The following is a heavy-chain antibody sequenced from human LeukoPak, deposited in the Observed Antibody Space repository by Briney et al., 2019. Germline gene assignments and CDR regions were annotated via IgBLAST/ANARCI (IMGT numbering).Heavy chain of an antibody. CDR1: GFLFSSYA. J-gene: IGHJ6*02. Sequence: GGSLRLSCSASGFLFSSYAMHWVRQAPGKGLEYVSAISDSGGSTYYADSVKGRFTISRDNSKNTLYLQMNSLRAEDTAVYYCAKDSQKIVVARYGMDVWGQGTTVTVSS. CDR3: AKDSQKIVVARYGMDV. CDR2: ISDSGGST. V-gene: IGHV3-64*04. D-gene: IGHD3-22*01.